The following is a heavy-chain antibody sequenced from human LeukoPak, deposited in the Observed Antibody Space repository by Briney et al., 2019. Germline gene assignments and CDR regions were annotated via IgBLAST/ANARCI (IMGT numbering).Heavy chain of an antibody. V-gene: IGHV1-18*01. CDR2: ITGNNGNT. D-gene: IGHD1-26*01. J-gene: IGHJ4*02. Sequence: ASVNVSCKTSGYIFSGYGISWVRQAPGQGLEWMGWITGNNGNTNYAPSLQGRVTMTTDTSTNTAYMELTSLRSDNTAVYYCARDQRNSGSYRFEYWGQGTLVTVSS. CDR1: GYIFSGYG. CDR3: ARDQRNSGSYRFEY.